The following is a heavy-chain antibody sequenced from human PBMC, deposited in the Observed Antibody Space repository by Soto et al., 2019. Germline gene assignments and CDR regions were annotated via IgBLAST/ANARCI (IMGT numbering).Heavy chain of an antibody. CDR1: GFTFSSYG. V-gene: IGHV3-30*18. J-gene: IGHJ3*02. D-gene: IGHD6-19*01. Sequence: GGSLRLSCAASGFTFSSYGMHWVRQAPGKGLEWVAVISYDGSNKYYADSVKGRFTISRDNSKNTLYLQMNSLRAEDTAVYYCAKDEMGSSGWEDAFDIWGQGTMVTVSS. CDR3: AKDEMGSSGWEDAFDI. CDR2: ISYDGSNK.